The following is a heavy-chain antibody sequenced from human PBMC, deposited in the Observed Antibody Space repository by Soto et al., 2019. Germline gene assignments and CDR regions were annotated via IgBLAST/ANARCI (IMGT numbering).Heavy chain of an antibody. CDR2: ISSTTNYI. J-gene: IGHJ4*02. Sequence: GGSLRLSCASSWFIFSRYSMNWVRQAPGKGLEWVSSISSTTNYIYYGDSMKGRFTISRDNAKNSLYLEMNSLRAEDTAVYYCARESEDLTSNFDYWGQGTLVTVSS. CDR1: WFIFSRYS. CDR3: ARESEDLTSNFDY. V-gene: IGHV3-21*06.